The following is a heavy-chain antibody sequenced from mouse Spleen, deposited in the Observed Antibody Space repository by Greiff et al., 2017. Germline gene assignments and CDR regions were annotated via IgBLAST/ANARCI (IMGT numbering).Heavy chain of an antibody. Sequence: ESGPGLVKPSQSLSLTCSVTGYSITSGYYWNWIRQFPGNKLEWMGYISYDGSNNYNPSLKNRISITRDTSKNQFFLKLNSVTTEDTATYYCAREGDYDDGPFDYWGQGTTLTVSS. CDR2: ISYDGSN. CDR3: AREGDYDDGPFDY. J-gene: IGHJ2*01. CDR1: GYSITSGYY. D-gene: IGHD2-4*01. V-gene: IGHV3-6*01.